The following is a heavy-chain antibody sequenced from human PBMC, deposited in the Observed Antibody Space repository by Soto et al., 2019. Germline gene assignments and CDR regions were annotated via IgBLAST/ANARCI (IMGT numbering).Heavy chain of an antibody. CDR1: GKSFTTYD. CDR2: MSSNNGNT. CDR3: ARDHYVYDILTGYGYYYGMDV. V-gene: IGHV1-8*01. D-gene: IGHD3-9*01. Sequence: APVNVSLKASGKSFTTYDINCGRHATGQGLEWVGRMSSNNGNTGYAQKFQGRVTMTRSTSMSTAYMELSSLRSEDTAVYYCARDHYVYDILTGYGYYYGMDVWGQGTTVTVSS. J-gene: IGHJ6*02.